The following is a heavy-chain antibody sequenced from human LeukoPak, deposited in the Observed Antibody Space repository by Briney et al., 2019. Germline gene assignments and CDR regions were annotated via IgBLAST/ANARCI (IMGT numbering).Heavy chain of an antibody. CDR3: ARVSRTAYYYDSSGYYWFDP. D-gene: IGHD3-22*01. CDR2: INPNSGGT. J-gene: IGHJ5*02. Sequence: ASVKVSCKASGYTFTSYYMHWVRQAPGQGLEWMGWINPNSGGTNYAQKFQGRVTMTRDTSISTAYMELSRLRSDDTAVYYCARVSRTAYYYDSSGYYWFDPWGQGTLVTVSS. CDR1: GYTFTSYY. V-gene: IGHV1-2*02.